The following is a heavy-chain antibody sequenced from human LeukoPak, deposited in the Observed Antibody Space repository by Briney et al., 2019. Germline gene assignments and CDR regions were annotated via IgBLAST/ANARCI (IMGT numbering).Heavy chain of an antibody. D-gene: IGHD5-12*01. CDR1: GFTFSSYE. Sequence: GGSLRLSCAASGFTFSSYEMNWVRQAPGKGLEWVSYISSSGSTIYYADSVKGRFTISGDNAKNSLYLQMNSLRAEDTAVYYCARRWLRRGIDYWGQGTLVTVSS. CDR3: ARRWLRRGIDY. CDR2: ISSSGSTI. J-gene: IGHJ4*02. V-gene: IGHV3-48*03.